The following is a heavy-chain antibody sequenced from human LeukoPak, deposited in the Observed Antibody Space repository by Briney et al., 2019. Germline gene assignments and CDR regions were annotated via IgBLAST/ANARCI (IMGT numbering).Heavy chain of an antibody. Sequence: PGRSLRLSCAASGFTFSSYAIHWVRQAPGKGLEWVGRVKSKADDGTTDYAAPVQGRFTISRDDSKNTLSLQMNSLKTEDTAVYYCATEGGSGSYYGDDAFDMWGQGTMVTVSS. CDR1: GFTFSSYA. CDR3: ATEGGSGSYYGDDAFDM. D-gene: IGHD3-10*01. CDR2: VKSKADDGTT. J-gene: IGHJ3*02. V-gene: IGHV3-15*01.